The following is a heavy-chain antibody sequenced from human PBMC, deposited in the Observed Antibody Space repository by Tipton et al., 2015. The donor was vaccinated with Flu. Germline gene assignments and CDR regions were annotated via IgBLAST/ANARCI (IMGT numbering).Heavy chain of an antibody. CDR2: ISTYNGNT. CDR3: ARGRDGYFLWFGESSRDFDY. Sequence: QVQLVQSGAEVKKPGASVKVSCKASGYTFTSYGISWVRQAPGQGLEWMGWISTYNGNTNYAQKLQGRVPMTTDTSTSTAYMELRSRRSVDSAGYACARGRDGYFLWFGESSRDFDYWGPGSLVPVSS. D-gene: IGHD3-10*01. V-gene: IGHV1-18*01. J-gene: IGHJ4*02. CDR1: GYTFTSYG.